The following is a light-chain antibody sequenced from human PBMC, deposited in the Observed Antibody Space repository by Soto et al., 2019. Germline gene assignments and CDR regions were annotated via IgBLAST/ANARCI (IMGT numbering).Light chain of an antibody. CDR1: QSIDTW. CDR3: HQYNSYRA. CDR2: KAY. V-gene: IGKV1-5*03. Sequence: DIQMTQSPSTLSAFVGDRVTITCRTSQSIDTWLAWHQQKPGKAPKLLIYKAYSLVLGVPSRFSGSGSGTEFTLTIGSLQPDDAATYYCHQYNSYRAFGQGTKVDIK. J-gene: IGKJ1*01.